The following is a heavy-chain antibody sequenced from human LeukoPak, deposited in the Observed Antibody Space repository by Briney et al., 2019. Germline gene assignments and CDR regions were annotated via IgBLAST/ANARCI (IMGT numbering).Heavy chain of an antibody. CDR2: IYYTGST. D-gene: IGHD6-13*01. CDR3: AKLQGAAASSDWFDP. CDR1: GGSVSSGSHF. V-gene: IGHV4-61*01. J-gene: IGHJ5*02. Sequence: SETLSLTCTVSGGSVSSGSHFWSWIRQPPGKGLGWIGHIYYTGSTNYNPSLKSRLTISIDTSKNQFSLKLTSVTTADTAVYYCAKLQGAAASSDWFDPWGQGTLVTVSS.